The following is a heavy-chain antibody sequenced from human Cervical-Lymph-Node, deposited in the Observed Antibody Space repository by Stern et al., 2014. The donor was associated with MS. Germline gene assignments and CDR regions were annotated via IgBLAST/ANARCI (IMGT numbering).Heavy chain of an antibody. CDR3: ARDGRHTNNYGLDV. J-gene: IGHJ6*02. Sequence: VQLVESGAEVKKPGSSVKVSCHTSGGTFNVYAINWLRQAPGQGLEWMGGIIPIIGKANYAQKVQGRVTITADESTRTSSMQLSSLTSKDTAVYYCARDGRHTNNYGLDVWGQGTTVTVSS. CDR2: IIPIIGKA. V-gene: IGHV1-69*01. CDR1: GGTFNVYA.